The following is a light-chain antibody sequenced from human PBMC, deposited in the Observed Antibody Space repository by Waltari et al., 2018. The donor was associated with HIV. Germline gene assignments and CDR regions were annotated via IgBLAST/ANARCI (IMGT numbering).Light chain of an antibody. CDR3: QLFQCCNNWV. CDR1: TIGSES. J-gene: IGLJ3*02. V-gene: IGLV3-21*01. Sequence: SYVLTQPPSVSVAPGQTARITCEGNTIGSESVHWYQQRPGQAPVVVIYHYRDRPSGILERFSGSNSGNTATLTITRVEAGDEADYYCQLFQCCNNWVFGGGTKLTVL. CDR2: HYR.